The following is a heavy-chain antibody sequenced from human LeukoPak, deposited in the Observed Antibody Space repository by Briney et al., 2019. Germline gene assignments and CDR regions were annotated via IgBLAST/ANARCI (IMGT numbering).Heavy chain of an antibody. CDR1: GFTLSNTW. J-gene: IGHJ4*02. CDR2: IKRKVDGETT. CDR3: TTDTFDSDGYSHDF. V-gene: IGHV3-15*01. Sequence: PGGSLRLSCSASGFTLSNTWMSRVRQAPGKGLEWVGRIKRKVDGETTDYAASVKGRISISRDDSESTLYLEMNSLKTEDTAVYYCTTDTFDSDGYSHDFWGQGTLVTVSS. D-gene: IGHD3-22*01.